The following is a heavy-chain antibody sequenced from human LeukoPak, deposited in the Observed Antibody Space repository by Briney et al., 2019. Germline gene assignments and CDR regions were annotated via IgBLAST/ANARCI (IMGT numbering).Heavy chain of an antibody. CDR3: AKDLGADTPRWLGY. D-gene: IGHD5-18*01. Sequence: GGSLRPSCAASGFTFSSYAMSWVRQAPGKGLEWVSAISGSGGSTYYADSVKGRFTISRDNSKNTLYLQMNSLRAEDTAVYYCAKDLGADTPRWLGYWGQGTLVTVSS. CDR1: GFTFSSYA. V-gene: IGHV3-23*01. CDR2: ISGSGGST. J-gene: IGHJ4*02.